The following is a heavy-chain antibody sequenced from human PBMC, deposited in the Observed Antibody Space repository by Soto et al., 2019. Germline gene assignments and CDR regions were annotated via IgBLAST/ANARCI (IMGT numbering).Heavy chain of an antibody. CDR3: ARWSGHCSNGVCVGLYFYYNGMDV. Sequence: EVQLVESGGGLVKSGGSLRLSCAASGFTFISHSMNWVRQAPGKGLEWVSSISSSSSKIYYADSVKGRFTISRDNAKNSLYLQMNSRRADDTAVYYCARWSGHCSNGVCVGLYFYYNGMDVWGQGTTVIVSS. D-gene: IGHD2-8*01. V-gene: IGHV3-21*01. CDR1: GFTFISHS. J-gene: IGHJ6*02. CDR2: ISSSSSKI.